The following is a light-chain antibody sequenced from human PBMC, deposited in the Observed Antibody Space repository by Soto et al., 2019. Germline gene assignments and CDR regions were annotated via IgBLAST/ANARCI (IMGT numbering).Light chain of an antibody. CDR2: KAF. J-gene: IGKJ2*01. Sequence: DIQMTQSPSTLSASVGDRVTITCRASQSISSWLAWYQQKPGKAPKLLIYKAFSLESGVPSRFSGSGSGTEFTLTISSLQPDDFATYYCQQCNSSPYTFGQGTKLEIK. V-gene: IGKV1-5*03. CDR1: QSISSW. CDR3: QQCNSSPYT.